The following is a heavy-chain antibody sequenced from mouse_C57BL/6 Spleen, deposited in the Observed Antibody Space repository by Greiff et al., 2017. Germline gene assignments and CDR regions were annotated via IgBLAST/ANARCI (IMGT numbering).Heavy chain of an antibody. CDR1: GYAFSSYW. Sequence: VQLQQSGAELVKPGASVKISCKASGYAFSSYWMNWVKQRPGKGLEWIGQIYPGDGDTNYNGKFKGKATLTVDTSSSTAYMELHSLTSEDSAVYFCARKGGHYAMDYWGQGTSVTVSS. J-gene: IGHJ4*01. CDR2: IYPGDGDT. D-gene: IGHD3-3*01. CDR3: ARKGGHYAMDY. V-gene: IGHV1-80*01.